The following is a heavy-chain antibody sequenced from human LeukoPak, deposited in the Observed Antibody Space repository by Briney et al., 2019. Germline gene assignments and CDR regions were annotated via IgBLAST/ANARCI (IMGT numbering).Heavy chain of an antibody. CDR1: GGSISSGGHS. CDR3: ATEAVVGSDGFDY. V-gene: IGHV4-30-2*01. Sequence: SETLSLTCAVSGGSISSGGHSWNWIRQPQGKGLEWIGYIYNSGSAYFNPSLKSRVTISVDLSKNQFSLKINSVTAADTAVYYCATEAVVGSDGFDYWGQGTLVTVSS. CDR2: IYNSGSA. J-gene: IGHJ4*02. D-gene: IGHD6-19*01.